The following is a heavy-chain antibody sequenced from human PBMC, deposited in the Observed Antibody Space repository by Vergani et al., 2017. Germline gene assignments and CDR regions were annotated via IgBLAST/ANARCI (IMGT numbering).Heavy chain of an antibody. CDR1: GFIFKNYG. CDR3: AKVGRSEVACTFGAFDI. V-gene: IGHV3-23*04. D-gene: IGHD6-19*01. CDR2: LSASDRRT. J-gene: IGHJ3*02. Sequence: EVQVVESGGNVVRPGGSLRLSCETSGFIFKNYGMAWVRQPPGKGWEWVSTLSASDRRTHYADSVKGRFTISRDNSKNTLFLHINSLRPEDTAVYYCAKVGRSEVACTFGAFDIWGQGTMVTVSS.